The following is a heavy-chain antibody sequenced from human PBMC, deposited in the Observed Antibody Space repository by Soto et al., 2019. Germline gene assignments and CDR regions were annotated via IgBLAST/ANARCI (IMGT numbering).Heavy chain of an antibody. CDR1: GYTFTSYY. V-gene: IGHV1-46*01. J-gene: IGHJ6*02. CDR3: ARVRFSFLTGYPLSAPYYYYYGMDV. Sequence: ASVSSCKASGYTFTSYYMHWVRQAPGQGLEWMGIINPSGGSTSYAQKFQGRVTMTRDTSTSTVYMELSSLRSEDTAVYYCARVRFSFLTGYPLSAPYYYYYGMDVWGQGTTVTVSS. CDR2: INPSGGST. D-gene: IGHD3-9*01.